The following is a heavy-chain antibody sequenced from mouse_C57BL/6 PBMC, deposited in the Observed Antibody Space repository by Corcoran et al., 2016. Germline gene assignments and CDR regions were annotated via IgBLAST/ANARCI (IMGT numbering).Heavy chain of an antibody. CDR1: GYTFTDYY. J-gene: IGHJ4*01. D-gene: IGHD2-4*01. V-gene: IGHV1-26*01. Sequence: EVQLQQSGPELVKPGASVKISCKASGYTFTDYYMNWVKQSHGKSLEWIGDINPNNGGTSYNQKFKGKATLTVDKSSSTAYMELRSLTSEDSAVYYCARGYYDTTRAMDYWGQGTSVTVSS. CDR3: ARGYYDTTRAMDY. CDR2: INPNNGGT.